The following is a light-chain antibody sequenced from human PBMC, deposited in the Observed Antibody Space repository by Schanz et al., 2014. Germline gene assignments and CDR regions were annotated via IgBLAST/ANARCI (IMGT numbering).Light chain of an antibody. CDR2: EVN. Sequence: QSSLTQPASVSGSPGQSITISCAGTSSDVGRHDSVSWYQHHPGKAPKLMIYEVNQRPSGVPDRFSGSKSGNTASLTVSGLQADDEADYFCGSYAGSSNWVFGGGTKLTVL. J-gene: IGLJ3*02. CDR1: SSDVGRHDS. CDR3: GSYAGSSNWV. V-gene: IGLV2-8*01.